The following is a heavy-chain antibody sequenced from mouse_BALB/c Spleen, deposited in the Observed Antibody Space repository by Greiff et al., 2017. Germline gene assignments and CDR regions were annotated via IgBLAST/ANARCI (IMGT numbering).Heavy chain of an antibody. J-gene: IGHJ4*01. CDR2: IRNKANGYTT. V-gene: IGHV7-3*02. Sequence: EVQGVESGGGLVQPGGSLRLSCATSGFTFTDYYMSWVRQPPGKALEWLGFIRNKANGYTTEYSASVKGRFTISRDNSQSILYLQMNTLRAEDSATYYCAREGNYGYDGSAMDYWGQGTSVTVSS. CDR1: GFTFTDYY. CDR3: AREGNYGYDGSAMDY. D-gene: IGHD2-2*01.